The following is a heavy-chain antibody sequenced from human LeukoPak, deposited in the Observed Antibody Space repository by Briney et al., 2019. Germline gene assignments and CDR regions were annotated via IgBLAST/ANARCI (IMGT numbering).Heavy chain of an antibody. V-gene: IGHV3-66*01. Sequence: GGSLRLSCXASGFTVSXXXXXXXXQAXGXXLXXXXXIXSXXTTDYADXVKGXXTXSXDXXQXXLYLQMNSLRAEDTAVYYCAREGWVTTARAFDIWGQGTVVTVSS. CDR3: AREGWVTTARAFDI. J-gene: IGHJ3*02. CDR2: IXSXXTT. D-gene: IGHD4-11*01. CDR1: GFTVSXXX.